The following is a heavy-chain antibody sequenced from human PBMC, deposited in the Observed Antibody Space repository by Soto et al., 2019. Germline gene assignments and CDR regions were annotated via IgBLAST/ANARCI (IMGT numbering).Heavy chain of an antibody. D-gene: IGHD2-21*01. CDR2: INWNSGTK. CDR3: TKGRVALIRGWFDT. J-gene: IGHJ5*02. CDR1: GFTFDDYA. Sequence: EAQLVESGGDLVQPGTSLRLSCAASGFTFDDYAMSWVRQVPGKGLEWVSGINWNSGTKGYADSVKGRFTISRDNAKKSLYLQMRRLGSGDTALDYWTKGRVALIRGWFDTWGQGIQVTVAA. V-gene: IGHV3-9*01.